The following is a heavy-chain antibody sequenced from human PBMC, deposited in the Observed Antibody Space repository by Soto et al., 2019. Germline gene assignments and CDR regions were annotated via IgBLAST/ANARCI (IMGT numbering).Heavy chain of an antibody. D-gene: IGHD4-4*01. J-gene: IGHJ4*02. V-gene: IGHV4-4*02. CDR1: GASVSSSHW. CDR3: ASVRPTTNTRPVDVLYYFDY. Sequence: QVHLQESGPGLVKPSGTLSLTCGVSGASVSSSHWWTWGRQPPGKGLEGIGEIYHVGFTSYKPSLKSLVIMSMDQSRNQFYRKMTFATAADTAVYYCASVRPTTNTRPVDVLYYFDYWGEGSLGTVS. CDR2: IYHVGFT.